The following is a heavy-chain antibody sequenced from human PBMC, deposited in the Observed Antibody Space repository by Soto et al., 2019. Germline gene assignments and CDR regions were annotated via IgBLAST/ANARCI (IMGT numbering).Heavy chain of an antibody. J-gene: IGHJ4*02. D-gene: IGHD3-9*01. V-gene: IGHV4-59*01. CDR2: IFYTGST. Sequence: SETLSLTCTVSGGSISGYYWTWIRQPPGRGLAYIGDIFYTGSTNYNPSLESRVSISVEAAKNQFSLKLTSVTAADTAVYYCERVKTGYLDYWGQGTLFTGS. CDR1: GGSISGYY. CDR3: ERVKTGYLDY.